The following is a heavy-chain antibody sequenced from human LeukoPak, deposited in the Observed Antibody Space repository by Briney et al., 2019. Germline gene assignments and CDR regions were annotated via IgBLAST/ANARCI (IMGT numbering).Heavy chain of an antibody. J-gene: IGHJ4*02. CDR3: AKAGEVGATYYFDY. V-gene: IGHV3-23*01. CDR1: GFTFSSYG. Sequence: GGSLRLSCAASGFTFSSYGMSWVRQAPGKGLEWVSTISGSGGSTYYADSVKGRFTISRDNSKNTLYLQMNSLRAEDTAVYYCAKAGEVGATYYFDYWGQGTLVTASS. CDR2: ISGSGGST. D-gene: IGHD1-26*01.